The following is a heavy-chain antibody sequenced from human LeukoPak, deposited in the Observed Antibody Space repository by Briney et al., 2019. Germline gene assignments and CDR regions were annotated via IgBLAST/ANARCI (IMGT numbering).Heavy chain of an antibody. V-gene: IGHV1-46*01. Sequence: GASVKVSCKASGYTFSIYNMHWVRQAPGQGLGWMGIINPSGGSASDTQKFQGRVTMTRDTSTSTLYMELSSLRSEDTAVYYCARGPNALEWLYLDYWGQGTLVTVSS. J-gene: IGHJ4*02. CDR3: ARGPNALEWLYLDY. D-gene: IGHD3-3*01. CDR2: INPSGGSA. CDR1: GYTFSIYN.